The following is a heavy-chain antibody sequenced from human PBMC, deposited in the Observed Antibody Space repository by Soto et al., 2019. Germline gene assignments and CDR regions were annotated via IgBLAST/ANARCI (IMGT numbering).Heavy chain of an antibody. CDR2: INHSGST. V-gene: IGHV4-34*01. Sequence: PSETLSLTCAVYGGSFSGYYWSWIRQPPGKGLEWIGEINHSGSTNYNPSLKSRVTISVDTSKNQFSLKLSSVTAADTAVYYCARGAHCGGGSCYCAFDYWGQGTRVTVSS. CDR3: ARGAHCGGGSCYCAFDY. CDR1: GGSFSGYY. D-gene: IGHD2-15*01. J-gene: IGHJ4*02.